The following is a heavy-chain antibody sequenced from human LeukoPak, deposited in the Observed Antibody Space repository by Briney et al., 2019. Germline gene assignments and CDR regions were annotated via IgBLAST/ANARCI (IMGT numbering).Heavy chain of an antibody. CDR2: IYPTDSDA. J-gene: IGHJ3*02. CDR1: GYSFTNYW. Sequence: GASLKISFKGSGYSFTNYWIAWVRQVPGKGLEWMGIIYPTDSDARYSPSFQGQVTISVDKSISTAYLQWSSLKASDTAMYYCARHPCTSTTCYSVHAFDIWGQGTMVTVSS. V-gene: IGHV5-51*01. CDR3: ARHPCTSTTCYSVHAFDI. D-gene: IGHD2-2*02.